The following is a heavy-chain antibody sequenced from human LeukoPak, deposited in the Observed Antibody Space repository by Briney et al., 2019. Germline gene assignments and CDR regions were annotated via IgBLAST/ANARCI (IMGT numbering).Heavy chain of an antibody. V-gene: IGHV3-23*01. CDR1: GITLSNSG. CDR3: AKRGVVIRVILVGFHKEAYYFDS. Sequence: GGSLRLSCAVSGITLSNSGMGSVRQAPGKGLEWVAGISDSGGSTNYADSVEGRFTISRDNPKNTMYLQIHSLRAEDTAVYFCAKRGVVIRVILVGFHKEAYYFDSWGQGALVTVSS. D-gene: IGHD3-22*01. J-gene: IGHJ4*02. CDR2: ISDSGGST.